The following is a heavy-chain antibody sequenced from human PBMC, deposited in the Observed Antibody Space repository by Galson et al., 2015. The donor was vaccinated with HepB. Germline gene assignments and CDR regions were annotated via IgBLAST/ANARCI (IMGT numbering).Heavy chain of an antibody. Sequence: SVKVSCKASGYTFTRYYIHWVRQAPGQGLEWMALINTSGGSTSYARKSQGRVTVTRDTSTNTAYMEMSSLRSADTAMYYCARLDTAGDHWGQGTLVTVSS. J-gene: IGHJ4*02. D-gene: IGHD5-18*01. CDR1: GYTFTRYY. CDR2: INTSGGST. V-gene: IGHV1-46*01. CDR3: ARLDTAGDH.